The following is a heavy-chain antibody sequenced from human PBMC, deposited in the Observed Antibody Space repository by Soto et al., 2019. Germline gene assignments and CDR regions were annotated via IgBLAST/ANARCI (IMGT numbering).Heavy chain of an antibody. CDR3: SKQRGPSGFSYYGLEV. D-gene: IGHD3-3*01. V-gene: IGHV3-15*07. Sequence: QVVESGGGLVTTGKSVTLSCVGSGFDFTAAWMNWVRQAPGTGLEWVGRIKSRGNGATTDYSAPVKGRFIISRDDSKNTVYLHMNSLKFEDTAVYFCSKQRGPSGFSYYGLEVWGQGSTVTVTS. CDR1: GFDFTAAW. J-gene: IGHJ6*01. CDR2: IKSRGNGATT.